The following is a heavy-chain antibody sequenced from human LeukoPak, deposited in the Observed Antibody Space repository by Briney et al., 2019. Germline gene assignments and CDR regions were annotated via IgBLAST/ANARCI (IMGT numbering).Heavy chain of an antibody. D-gene: IGHD1-26*01. CDR3: ARAPTSGSSLFDY. J-gene: IGHJ4*02. Sequence: SETLSLTCTVSGGSISSGGYYWSWIRQPPGKGLEWIGYIYHSGSTYYNPSLKSRVTISVDRFKNQFSLKLSSVTAADTAVYYCARAPTSGSSLFDYWGQGTLVTVSS. CDR1: GGSISSGGYY. V-gene: IGHV4-30-2*01. CDR2: IYHSGST.